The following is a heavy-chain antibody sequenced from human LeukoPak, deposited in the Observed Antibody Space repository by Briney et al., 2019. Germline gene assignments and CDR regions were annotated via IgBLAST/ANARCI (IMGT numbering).Heavy chain of an antibody. Sequence: GRSLRPSCAASGFTFSSYSMNWVRQAPGKGLEWVSSISSSSSYIYYADSVKGRFTISRDNAKNSLCLQMNSLRAEDTAVYYCARRAAAGTRFDPWGQGTLVTVSS. CDR1: GFTFSSYS. V-gene: IGHV3-21*01. D-gene: IGHD6-13*01. CDR3: ARRAAAGTRFDP. CDR2: ISSSSSYI. J-gene: IGHJ5*02.